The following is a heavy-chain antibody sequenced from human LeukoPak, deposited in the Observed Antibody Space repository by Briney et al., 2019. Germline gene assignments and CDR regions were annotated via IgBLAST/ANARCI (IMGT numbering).Heavy chain of an antibody. V-gene: IGHV3-49*03. CDR3: SRAVRLPGDAFDF. D-gene: IGHD2-15*01. CDR1: GFTFGDYP. Sequence: PGGSLRLSCSTSGFTFGDYPMSWFRQAPGKGLEWVAYIRNKEYGETPEYAASVKGRSSISRDDSESIAYLQIHSVKTEDTGVYYCSRAVRLPGDAFDFWGRGTLVTVSS. J-gene: IGHJ3*01. CDR2: IRNKEYGETP.